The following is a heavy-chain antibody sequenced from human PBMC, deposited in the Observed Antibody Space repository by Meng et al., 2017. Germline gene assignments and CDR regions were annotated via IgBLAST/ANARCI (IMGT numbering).Heavy chain of an antibody. J-gene: IGHJ5*02. Sequence: QVQLPQVGAGLLKPSETLSLTCAVYGGSLSGYYWSWIRQPPGKGLEWIGEINHSGSTNYNPSLKSRVTISVDTSKNQFSLKLSSVTAADTAVYYCARRRGGSSDWFDPWGQGTLVTVSS. V-gene: IGHV4-34*01. CDR2: INHSGST. CDR1: GGSLSGYY. CDR3: ARRRGGSSDWFDP. D-gene: IGHD6-6*01.